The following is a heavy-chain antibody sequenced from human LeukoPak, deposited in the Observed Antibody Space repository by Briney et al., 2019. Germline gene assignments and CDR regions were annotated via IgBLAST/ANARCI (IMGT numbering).Heavy chain of an antibody. J-gene: IGHJ6*03. V-gene: IGHV1-69*05. CDR3: ARGRGYCSSTSCSLSGYYYYYYYMDV. D-gene: IGHD2-2*01. CDR2: IIPIFGTA. Sequence: SVKVSCKASGGTFSSYAISWVRQAPGQGLEWMGGIIPIFGTANYAQKFQGRVTITTDESTGTAYMELSSLRSEDTAVYYCARGRGYCSSTSCSLSGYYYYYYYMDVWGKGTTVTVSS. CDR1: GGTFSSYA.